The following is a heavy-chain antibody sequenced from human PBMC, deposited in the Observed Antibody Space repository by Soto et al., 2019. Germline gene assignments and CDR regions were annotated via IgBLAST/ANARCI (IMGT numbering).Heavy chain of an antibody. D-gene: IGHD6-19*01. CDR2: IYWDDDK. CDR3: AHGYSSGWYRVWFDP. CDR1: GFSLSTSGVG. J-gene: IGHJ5*02. V-gene: IGHV2-5*02. Sequence: SGPTLVNPTQTLTLTCTFSGFSLSTSGVGVGWIRQPPGKALEWLALIYWDDDKRYSPSLKSRLTITKDTSKNQVVLTMTNMDPVDTATYYFAHGYSSGWYRVWFDPWGQGTLVTVSS.